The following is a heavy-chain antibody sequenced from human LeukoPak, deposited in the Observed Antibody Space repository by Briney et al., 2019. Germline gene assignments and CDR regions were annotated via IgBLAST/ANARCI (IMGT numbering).Heavy chain of an antibody. Sequence: SSETLSLACTVSGGSISSGGYYWSWIRQHPGKGLEWVSSISSSSSYIYYADSVKGRFTISRDNAKNSLYLQMNSLRAEDTAVYYCARDYGRLYFDYWGQGTLVTVSS. CDR2: ISSSSSYI. J-gene: IGHJ4*02. CDR1: GGSISSGGYY. CDR3: ARDYGRLYFDY. V-gene: IGHV3-21*01. D-gene: IGHD4-17*01.